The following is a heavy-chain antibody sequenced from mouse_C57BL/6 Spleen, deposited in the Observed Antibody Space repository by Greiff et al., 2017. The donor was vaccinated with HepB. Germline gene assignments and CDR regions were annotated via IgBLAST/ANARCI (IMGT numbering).Heavy chain of an antibody. CDR1: GYTFTEYT. V-gene: IGHV1-62-2*01. CDR2: FYPGSGSI. CDR3: ARHGSPPRGSSHWYFDV. D-gene: IGHD1-1*01. J-gene: IGHJ1*03. Sequence: VQLQQSGAELVKPGASVKLSCKASGYTFTEYTIHWVKQRSGQGLEWIGWFYPGSGSIKYNEKFKDKATLTADKSSSTVDMELSRLTSEDSAVYFCARHGSPPRGSSHWYFDVWGTGTTVTVSS.